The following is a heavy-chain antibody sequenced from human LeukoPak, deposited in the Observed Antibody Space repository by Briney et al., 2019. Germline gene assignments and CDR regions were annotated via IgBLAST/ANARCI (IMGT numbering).Heavy chain of an antibody. V-gene: IGHV3-64*01. J-gene: IGHJ6*03. CDR1: GFTFNSFS. Sequence: PGGSLRLSCAASGFTFNSFSMVWVRQGPGRGLEYVSGISGNGGSTSYANSVKDRFTISRDNSKDTVFLQMGSLRGEDMAVCYCARAAVDCRSSSCVINYEPFFHMDVWGKGATVTVSS. CDR2: ISGNGGST. D-gene: IGHD2-2*01. CDR3: ARAAVDCRSSSCVINYEPFFHMDV.